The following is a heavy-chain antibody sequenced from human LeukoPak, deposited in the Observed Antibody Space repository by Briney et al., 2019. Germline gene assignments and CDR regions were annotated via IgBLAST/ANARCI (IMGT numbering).Heavy chain of an antibody. CDR3: ARTDSGSYFDY. CDR1: GGSFSGYY. J-gene: IGHJ4*02. CDR2: ISHSGST. D-gene: IGHD1-26*01. Sequence: SETLSLTCAVYGGSFSGYYWSWIRQPPGKGLEWIGEISHSGSTNYNPSLKSRVTISVDTSKNQFSLKLSSVTAADTAVYYCARTDSGSYFDYWGQGTLVTVSS. V-gene: IGHV4-34*01.